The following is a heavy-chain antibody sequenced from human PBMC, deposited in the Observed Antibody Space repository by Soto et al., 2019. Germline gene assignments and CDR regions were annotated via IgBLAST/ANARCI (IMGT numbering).Heavy chain of an antibody. CDR1: GYTFTGYY. Sequence: ASVKVSCKASGYTFTGYYMHWVRQAPGQGXEWMGWINPNSGGTNYAQKFQGWVTMTRGTSISTAYMELSRLRSDDTAVYYCARGGNCSSTSCYRPYYYGMDVWGQGTTVTVSS. CDR3: ARGGNCSSTSCYRPYYYGMDV. D-gene: IGHD2-2*02. CDR2: INPNSGGT. J-gene: IGHJ6*02. V-gene: IGHV1-2*04.